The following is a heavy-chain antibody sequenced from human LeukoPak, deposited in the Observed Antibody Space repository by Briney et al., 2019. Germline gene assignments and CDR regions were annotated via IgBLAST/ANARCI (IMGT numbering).Heavy chain of an antibody. CDR3: VRDYFCSGGTCDDCFDP. CDR2: ISTYDHDT. CDR1: GYTFTNYG. J-gene: IGHJ5*02. D-gene: IGHD2-15*01. V-gene: IGHV1-18*01. Sequence: ASVKVSCKASGYTFTNYGISWVRQAPGQGLEWMPWISTYDHDTNYAQKFRGRVTMTTDTSTSTAYMDLRSLGSDDTAVYYCVRDYFCSGGTCDDCFDPWGQGTLVTVSS.